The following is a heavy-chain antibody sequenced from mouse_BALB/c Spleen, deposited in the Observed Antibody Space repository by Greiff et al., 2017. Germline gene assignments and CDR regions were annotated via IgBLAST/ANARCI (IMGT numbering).Heavy chain of an antibody. CDR1: GYSFTGYY. CDR3: ARDYGSSCHWYFDV. Sequence: LVKTGASVKISCKASGYSFTGYYMHWVKQSHGKSLEWIGYISCYNGATSYNQKFKGKATFTVDTSSSTAYMQFNSLTSEDSAVYYCARDYGSSCHWYFDVWGAGTTVTVSS. J-gene: IGHJ1*01. D-gene: IGHD1-1*01. V-gene: IGHV1S34*01. CDR2: ISCYNGAT.